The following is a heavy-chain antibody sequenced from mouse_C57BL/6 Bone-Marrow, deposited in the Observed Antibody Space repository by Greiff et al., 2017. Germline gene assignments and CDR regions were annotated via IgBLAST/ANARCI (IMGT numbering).Heavy chain of an antibody. J-gene: IGHJ1*03. CDR1: GYTFTSYW. Sequence: QVQLQQPGAELVMPGASVTLSCKASGYTFTSYWMHWVKQRPGQGLEWIGEIDPSDSYTNYNQKLKGKSTLTVDKSSSTAYMQLSSLTSEDSAVYYCASSNYGYFDVWGTGTTVTVSS. V-gene: IGHV1-69*01. D-gene: IGHD2-5*01. CDR3: ASSNYGYFDV. CDR2: IDPSDSYT.